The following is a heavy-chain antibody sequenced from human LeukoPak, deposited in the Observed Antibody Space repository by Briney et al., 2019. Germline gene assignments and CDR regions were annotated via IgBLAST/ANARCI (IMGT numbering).Heavy chain of an antibody. V-gene: IGHV4-38-2*02. Sequence: PSETLSLTCTVSGYSISSGYYWGWIRQPPGNGLEWIGSIYHSGSTYYNPSLKSRVTISVDTSKNQFSLKLSSVTAADTAVYYCARDHCSGGSCYSHWFDPWGQGTLVTVSS. D-gene: IGHD2-15*01. CDR1: GYSISSGYY. CDR3: ARDHCSGGSCYSHWFDP. J-gene: IGHJ5*02. CDR2: IYHSGST.